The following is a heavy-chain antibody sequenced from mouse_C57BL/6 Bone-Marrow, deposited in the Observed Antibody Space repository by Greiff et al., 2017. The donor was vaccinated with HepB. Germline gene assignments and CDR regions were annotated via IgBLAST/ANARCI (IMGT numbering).Heavy chain of an antibody. CDR3: AITTVVARWYFDV. J-gene: IGHJ1*03. Sequence: DVQLVESGPGLVKPSQSLSLTCSVTGYSITSGYYWNWIRQFPGNKLEWMGYISYDGSNNYNPSLKNRISITRDTSKNQFFLKLNSVTTEDTATYYCAITTVVARWYFDVWGTGTTVTVSS. CDR2: ISYDGSN. CDR1: GYSITSGYY. D-gene: IGHD1-1*01. V-gene: IGHV3-6*01.